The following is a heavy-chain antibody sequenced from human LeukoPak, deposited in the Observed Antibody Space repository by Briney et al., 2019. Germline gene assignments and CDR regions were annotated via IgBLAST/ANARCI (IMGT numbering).Heavy chain of an antibody. CDR1: GFIFSSYG. J-gene: IGHJ4*02. D-gene: IGHD3-10*01. CDR2: IWFDGSNK. Sequence: GGCLRLSCAASGFIFSSYGMHWVRQAPGKGLEWVTVIWFDGSNKYYVDSVKGRFTISRDNFKNTLYLQMDSLRAEDTAVYYCARVWGVTKIGIDYWGQGTLVTVSS. V-gene: IGHV3-33*01. CDR3: ARVWGVTKIGIDY.